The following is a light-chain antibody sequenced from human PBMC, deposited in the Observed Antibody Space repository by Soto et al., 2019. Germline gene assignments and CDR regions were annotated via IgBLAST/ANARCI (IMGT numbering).Light chain of an antibody. Sequence: QSALTQPASVSGSPGQSITISCIGTSSDIGGFKYVSWFQQHPGKAPKLMIYDVSNRPSGVSNRFSGSKSGNTASLTISGLQAEDEADYYCNSFTSSSTHVFGTGTKLTVL. V-gene: IGLV2-14*01. J-gene: IGLJ1*01. CDR1: SSDIGGFKY. CDR3: NSFTSSSTHV. CDR2: DVS.